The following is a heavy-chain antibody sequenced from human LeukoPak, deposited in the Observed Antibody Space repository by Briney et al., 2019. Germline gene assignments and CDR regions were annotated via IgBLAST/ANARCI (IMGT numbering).Heavy chain of an antibody. D-gene: IGHD6-13*01. CDR3: AGEERAAGRRSFQH. CDR2: IYHSGST. Sequence: SKTLSLTCTVSGGSISSGAYYWSWIRQPPGKGLEWIGYIYHSGSTYYNPSLKSRVSISVDTSKNQFFLKLTSVTAADTAVYYCAGEERAAGRRSFQHWGQGTLVTVSS. V-gene: IGHV4-30-2*05. CDR1: GGSISSGAYY. J-gene: IGHJ1*01.